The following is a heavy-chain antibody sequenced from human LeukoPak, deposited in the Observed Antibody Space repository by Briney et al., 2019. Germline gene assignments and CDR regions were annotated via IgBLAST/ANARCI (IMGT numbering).Heavy chain of an antibody. D-gene: IGHD6-13*01. V-gene: IGHV3-48*03. CDR1: GFTFSSYE. J-gene: IGHJ4*02. Sequence: GGSLRLSCAASGFTFSSYEMNWVRQAPGKGLEWVSHISSSGSTIYYADSVKGRFTISRDNAKNSLYLQMNSLRAEDAAVYFCARGWSSVSYYFQYWGQGTLVTVSS. CDR3: ARGWSSVSYYFQY. CDR2: ISSSGSTI.